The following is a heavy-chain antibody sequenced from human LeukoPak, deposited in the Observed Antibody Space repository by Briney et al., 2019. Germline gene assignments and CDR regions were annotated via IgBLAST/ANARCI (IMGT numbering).Heavy chain of an antibody. CDR2: FDPEDGET. Sequence: GASVKVSCKVSGYTLTELSMHWVRQAPGKGLEWMGGFDPEDGETIYAQKFQGRVTITRDTSASTAYMELSSLRSEDTAVYYCARGYDILTGYYYYYYGMDVWGQGTTVTVSS. J-gene: IGHJ6*02. CDR1: GYTLTELS. V-gene: IGHV1-24*01. D-gene: IGHD3-9*01. CDR3: ARGYDILTGYYYYYYGMDV.